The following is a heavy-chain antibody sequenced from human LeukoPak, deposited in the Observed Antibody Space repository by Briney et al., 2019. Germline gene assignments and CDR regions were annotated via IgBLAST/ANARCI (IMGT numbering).Heavy chain of an antibody. Sequence: GGSLRFSCAASGFTFSSYEMDWVRQAPGKGREWGSYISSSGNTIYYADSVKGRFTIARANAKNSMYLQMNSLRAEDTAVYYCARGGGYYGSASLHSYYYGMDVWGQGTTVTVSS. V-gene: IGHV3-48*03. CDR2: ISSSGNTI. CDR1: GFTFSSYE. CDR3: ARGGGYYGSASLHSYYYGMDV. D-gene: IGHD3-10*01. J-gene: IGHJ6*02.